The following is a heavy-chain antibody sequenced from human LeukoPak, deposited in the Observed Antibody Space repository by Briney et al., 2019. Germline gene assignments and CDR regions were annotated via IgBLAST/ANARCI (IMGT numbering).Heavy chain of an antibody. D-gene: IGHD6-13*01. Sequence: ASVNVPRKSCGYTFTRYYMQGVRQPPAQALEWMGITNPSGGSTSYAKKFKGRVTMTRDMSTSTVYMELSSVRSEDTAVYYCARDVRGSSSFWGQGPLVTVSS. CDR1: GYTFTRYY. V-gene: IGHV1-46*01. CDR3: ARDVRGSSSF. J-gene: IGHJ4*02. CDR2: TNPSGGST.